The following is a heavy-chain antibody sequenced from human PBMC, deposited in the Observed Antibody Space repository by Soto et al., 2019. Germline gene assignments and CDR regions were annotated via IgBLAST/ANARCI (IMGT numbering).Heavy chain of an antibody. CDR2: FNPSGLST. J-gene: IGHJ4*02. V-gene: IGHV1-46*01. CDR1: GSTTNHH. CDR3: AKVTHRGPIAVAGPLGS. D-gene: IGHD6-19*01. Sequence: QVHLVQSGAEVKKPGASVNVSCQAPGSTTNHHMHWVRQAPGQGLEGMGIFNPSGLSTTYAQKFQGRVTITRDTSTSTVYMELSSLTSEDTAVYFCAKVTHRGPIAVAGPLGSWGQGTLVIVSS.